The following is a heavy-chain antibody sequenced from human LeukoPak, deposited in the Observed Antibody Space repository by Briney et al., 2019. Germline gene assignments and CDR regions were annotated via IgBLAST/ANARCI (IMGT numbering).Heavy chain of an antibody. V-gene: IGHV3-30*02. D-gene: IGHD3-22*01. CDR1: GFTFSSYG. J-gene: IGHJ4*02. CDR3: AKSASHYYDSSGYYDY. CDR2: VWYGGINK. Sequence: PGGSLRLSCAASGFTFSSYGMHWVRQAPGKGLEWVAVVWYGGINKYYADSVKGRFTISRDDSKNTVYLQMNSLRVEDTAVYYCAKSASHYYDSSGYYDYWGQGTLATVSS.